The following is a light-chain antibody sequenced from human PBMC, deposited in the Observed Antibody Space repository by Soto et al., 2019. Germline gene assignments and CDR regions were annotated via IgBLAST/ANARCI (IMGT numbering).Light chain of an antibody. CDR3: QQYNNWPPDRT. V-gene: IGKV3-15*01. Sequence: EIVMTQSPATLSVSPGERATLSCRASQSVSSNLAWYQQKPGQAPRLLIYGASTRATGIPARFSGSGSGTEFTLTISSLQSEDFAIYFCQQYNNWPPDRTFGQGIQVEIK. J-gene: IGKJ1*01. CDR1: QSVSSN. CDR2: GAS.